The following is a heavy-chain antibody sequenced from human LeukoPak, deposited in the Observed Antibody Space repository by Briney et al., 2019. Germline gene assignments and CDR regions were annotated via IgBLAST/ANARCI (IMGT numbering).Heavy chain of an antibody. Sequence: SETLSLTCAVYGGSFSGYYWSWIRQPPGKGLEGIGEINHSGSTNYNPSLKSRVTISVDTSKNQFSLKLSSVIAADTAEYYCARGRYSKPLDYWGQGTLVTVSS. J-gene: IGHJ4*02. CDR2: INHSGST. CDR1: GGSFSGYY. D-gene: IGHD6-13*01. V-gene: IGHV4-34*01. CDR3: ARGRYSKPLDY.